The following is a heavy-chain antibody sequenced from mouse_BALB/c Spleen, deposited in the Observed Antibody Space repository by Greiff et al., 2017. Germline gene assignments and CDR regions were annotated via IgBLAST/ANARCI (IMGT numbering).Heavy chain of an antibody. Sequence: VQLKESGAELVKPGASVKLSCTASGFNIKDTYMHWVKQRPEQGLEWIGRIDPANGNTKYDPKFQGKATITADTSSNTAYLQLSSLTSEDTAVYDCARDPYYGSSYWGQGTTLTVSS. CDR2: IDPANGNT. D-gene: IGHD1-1*01. V-gene: IGHV14-3*02. CDR3: ARDPYYGSSY. J-gene: IGHJ2*01. CDR1: GFNIKDTY.